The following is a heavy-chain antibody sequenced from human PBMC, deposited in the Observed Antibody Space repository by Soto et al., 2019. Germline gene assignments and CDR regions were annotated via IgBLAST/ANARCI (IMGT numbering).Heavy chain of an antibody. CDR1: GGSVSSTSYY. CDR3: ARAWENLYFHX. D-gene: IGHD1-26*01. J-gene: IGHJ4*02. CDR2: IHYSGST. Sequence: SETLSLTFTVSGGSVSSTSYYWTWIRQPPGKGMELIGYIHYSGSTNYNPSLKSRVAMSVDTSKNHFSLKLSSVTAADTAVYYCARAWENLYFHXWGQVALFTVSX. V-gene: IGHV4-61*01.